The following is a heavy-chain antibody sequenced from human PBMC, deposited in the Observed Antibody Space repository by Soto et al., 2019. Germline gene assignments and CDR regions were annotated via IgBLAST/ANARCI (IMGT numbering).Heavy chain of an antibody. V-gene: IGHV4-39*01. CDR1: GGSISSSSYY. CDR2: IYYSGST. J-gene: IGHJ3*02. Sequence: QLQLQESGPGLVKPSETLSLTCTVSGGSISSSSYYWGWIRQPPGKGLEWIGSIYYSGSTYYNPSLKSRVAISVDTSKNQFSLKLSSVTAADTAVYYCARHQKGAFDIWGQGTMVTVSS. CDR3: ARHQKGAFDI.